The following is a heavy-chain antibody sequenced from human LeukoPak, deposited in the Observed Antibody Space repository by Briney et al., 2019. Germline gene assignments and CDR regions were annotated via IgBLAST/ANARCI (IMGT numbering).Heavy chain of an antibody. CDR1: GGSISSGDYY. CDR2: IYYSGST. J-gene: IGHJ5*02. Sequence: SQTLSLTCTVSGGSISSGDYYWSWISQPPGKGLEWIGYIYYSGSTYYNPSLKSRVTISVDTSKNQFSLKLSSVTAADTAVYYCARVDKVWSGNWFDPWGQGTLVTVSS. CDR3: ARVDKVWSGNWFDP. V-gene: IGHV4-30-4*08. D-gene: IGHD2-8*02.